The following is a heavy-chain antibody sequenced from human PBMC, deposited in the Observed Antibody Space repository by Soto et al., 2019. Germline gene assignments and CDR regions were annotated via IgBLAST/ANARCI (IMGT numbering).Heavy chain of an antibody. CDR2: ISAYNGNT. V-gene: IGHV1-18*01. CDR3: ARATGYYDRSGYPDY. D-gene: IGHD3-22*01. J-gene: IGHJ4*02. CDR1: GYTFTSYG. Sequence: ASVKVSCKASGYTFTSYGISWVRQAPGQGLEWMGWISAYNGNTNYAQKLQGRVTMTTDTSTSTAYMELRSLRSDDTAVYYCARATGYYDRSGYPDYWGQGTLVTVSS.